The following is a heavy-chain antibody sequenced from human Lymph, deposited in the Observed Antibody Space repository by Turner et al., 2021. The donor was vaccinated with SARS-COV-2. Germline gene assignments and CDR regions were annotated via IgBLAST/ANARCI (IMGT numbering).Heavy chain of an antibody. J-gene: IGHJ5*02. D-gene: IGHD2-15*01. CDR3: AKDGYDGIYCGGGSCYSGWFDP. Sequence: EVQLLESGGGLVQPGGSLRLSCAASGFTFSSYTMSWVRQAPGKGLEWVSAISGSGASTYYADSVKGRFTIFRDNSKNTLYLQMNSLRVEDTAVYYCAKDGYDGIYCGGGSCYSGWFDPWGQGTLVTVSS. V-gene: IGHV3-23*01. CDR1: GFTFSSYT. CDR2: ISGSGAST.